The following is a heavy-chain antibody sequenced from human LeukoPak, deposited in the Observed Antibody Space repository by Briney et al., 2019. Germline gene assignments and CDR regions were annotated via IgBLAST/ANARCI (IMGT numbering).Heavy chain of an antibody. Sequence: ASLKVSCKASGDTFTSYAMHWVRQAPGQRLEWMGWINAGNGNTKYSQKFQGRVTITRDTSASTAYMELSSLRSEDTAVYYCARVTSAWDSSFDYWGQGTLVTVSS. V-gene: IGHV1-3*01. CDR1: GDTFTSYA. D-gene: IGHD1-14*01. CDR3: ARVTSAWDSSFDY. J-gene: IGHJ4*02. CDR2: INAGNGNT.